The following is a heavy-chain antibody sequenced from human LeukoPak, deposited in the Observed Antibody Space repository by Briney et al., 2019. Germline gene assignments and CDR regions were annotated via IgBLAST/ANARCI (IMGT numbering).Heavy chain of an antibody. CDR2: IKQDGSEK. CDR3: ARDIRALSYYDSSAEGY. CDR1: GFTFSSYW. D-gene: IGHD3-22*01. V-gene: IGHV3-7*01. J-gene: IGHJ4*02. Sequence: PGGSLRLSCAASGFTFSSYWMSWVRQAPGKGLEWVANIKQDGSEKYYVDSVKGRFTISRDNAKNSLYLQMNSLRAEDTAVYYCARDIRALSYYDSSAEGYWGQGTLVTVSS.